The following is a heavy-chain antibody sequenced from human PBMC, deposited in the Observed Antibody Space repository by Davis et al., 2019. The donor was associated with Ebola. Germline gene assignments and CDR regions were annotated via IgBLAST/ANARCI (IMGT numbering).Heavy chain of an antibody. Sequence: GGSLRLSCAASGLNFRSFDFYWVRQIPGKGLEWVATIESSGEISYHGSVKGRFTISRENAKSSLHLLMNNLRAEDTAIYYYAREGGVTSSYFYYGLDVWGQGTTVTV. CDR2: IESSGEI. J-gene: IGHJ6*02. CDR1: GLNFRSFD. CDR3: AREGGVTSSYFYYGLDV. D-gene: IGHD2-8*01. V-gene: IGHV3-13*01.